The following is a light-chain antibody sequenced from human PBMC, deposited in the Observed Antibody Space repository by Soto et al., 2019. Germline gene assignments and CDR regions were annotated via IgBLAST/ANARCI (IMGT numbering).Light chain of an antibody. J-gene: IGKJ1*01. CDR1: QTIRSW. Sequence: DIQMTQSPSTLSGTVGDRVTITCRASQTIRSWLAWYQQKPGKAPKLLIYKASTLKSGVPSRFSGSGSGTEFTLTISSLQPYDFATYYCQHYNSYSWTFGQGTKVDIK. CDR3: QHYNSYSWT. V-gene: IGKV1-5*03. CDR2: KAS.